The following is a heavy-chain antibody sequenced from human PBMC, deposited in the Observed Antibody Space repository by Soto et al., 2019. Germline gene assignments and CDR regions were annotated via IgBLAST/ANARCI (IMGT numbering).Heavy chain of an antibody. V-gene: IGHV3-11*01. CDR2: ISDSGSIF. Sequence: GGSLRLSCAASGFTFSDNYMSWIRQAPGKGLEWVSYISDSGSIFYYADSVKGRFTISRDNAKKSLYLQLNSLRAEDTAVYFCARDLGYYDSSGYFDYWGQGTLVTSPQ. D-gene: IGHD3-22*01. J-gene: IGHJ4*02. CDR3: ARDLGYYDSSGYFDY. CDR1: GFTFSDNY.